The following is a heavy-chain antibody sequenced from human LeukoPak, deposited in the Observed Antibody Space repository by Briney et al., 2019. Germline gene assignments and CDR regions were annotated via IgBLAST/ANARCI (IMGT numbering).Heavy chain of an antibody. J-gene: IGHJ4*02. CDR3: ARRGSRITMVRGVIQGFDY. Sequence: SETLSLTRAVYGGSFSGYYWSWIRQPPGKGLEWIGEINHSGSTNYNPSLKSRVTISVDTSKNQFSLKLSSVTAADTAVYYCARRGSRITMVRGVIQGFDYWGQGTLVTVSS. CDR2: INHSGST. D-gene: IGHD3-10*01. V-gene: IGHV4-34*01. CDR1: GGSFSGYY.